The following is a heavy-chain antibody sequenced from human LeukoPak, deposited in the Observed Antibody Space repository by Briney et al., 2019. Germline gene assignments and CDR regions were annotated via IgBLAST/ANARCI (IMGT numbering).Heavy chain of an antibody. D-gene: IGHD4-23*01. J-gene: IGHJ4*02. CDR2: INDRGHT. CDR1: GGSFSGYH. Sequence: SETPSLTCAVHGGSFSGYHWNWIRQSPEKGLEWIGEINDRGHTNYNPSLKSRVTISVDTSKKQFSLRLSSVTAADTAVYYCARDPTTVVTLPYYFDIWGQGTLVAVSS. V-gene: IGHV4-34*01. CDR3: ARDPTTVVTLPYYFDI.